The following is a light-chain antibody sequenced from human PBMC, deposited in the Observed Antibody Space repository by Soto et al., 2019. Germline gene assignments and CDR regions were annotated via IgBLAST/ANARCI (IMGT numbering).Light chain of an antibody. CDR1: QRISRTF. CDR3: QQYGSSPWT. CDR2: AAS. Sequence: EIVMTQSPVSLSLSPGERATLSCRASQRISRTFLGWYQQKPGKAPRLLIYAASNRDTGVPARFSGSGSGTDFTLTISRLEPEDFATYYCQQYGSSPWTFGQGTKVDIK. V-gene: IGKV3-20*01. J-gene: IGKJ1*01.